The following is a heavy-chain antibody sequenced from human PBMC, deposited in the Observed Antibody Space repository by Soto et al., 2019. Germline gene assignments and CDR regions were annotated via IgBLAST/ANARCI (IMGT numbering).Heavy chain of an antibody. CDR1: GFTFSTYA. V-gene: IGHV3-23*01. Sequence: GGSLRLSCAASGFTFSTYAMTWVRQGPGKGLEYLSAISGSGDTTYYPDSVKGRFTISRDNSKNTLYLQMNSLRAEDTAVYYCAKDRDDIEMVDAFDIWGQGTMVTVSS. J-gene: IGHJ3*02. CDR2: ISGSGDTT. D-gene: IGHD2-15*01. CDR3: AKDRDDIEMVDAFDI.